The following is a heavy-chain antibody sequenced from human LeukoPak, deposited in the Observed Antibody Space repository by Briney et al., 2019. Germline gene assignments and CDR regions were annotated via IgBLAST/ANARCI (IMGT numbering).Heavy chain of an antibody. D-gene: IGHD3-9*01. Sequence: SETLSLTCAVSGYSISSGYYWGWIRQPPGKELEWIGSIYHSGSTYYNPSLKSRVTISVDTSKNQFSLKLSSVTAADTAVYYCARLGGYDILTGLWSYYYMDVWGKGTTVTVSS. V-gene: IGHV4-38-2*01. CDR1: GYSISSGYY. CDR3: ARLGGYDILTGLWSYYYMDV. CDR2: IYHSGST. J-gene: IGHJ6*03.